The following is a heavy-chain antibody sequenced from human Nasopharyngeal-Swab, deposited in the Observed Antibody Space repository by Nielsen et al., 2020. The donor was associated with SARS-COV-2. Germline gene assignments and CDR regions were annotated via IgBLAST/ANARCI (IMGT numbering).Heavy chain of an antibody. CDR1: GFTFNTYA. D-gene: IGHD6-19*01. CDR2: ISSSGDKT. CDR3: AKNRLGVAATFDN. V-gene: IGHV3-23*01. J-gene: IGHJ4*02. Sequence: GSLRLSCVASGFTFNTYAMSWLRQAPGKGPEWVAGISSSGDKTYYTDSVRGRFTISRDNSKNTVHLQMNSLRAEDTATYYCAKNRLGVAATFDNWGQGTLVTVSS.